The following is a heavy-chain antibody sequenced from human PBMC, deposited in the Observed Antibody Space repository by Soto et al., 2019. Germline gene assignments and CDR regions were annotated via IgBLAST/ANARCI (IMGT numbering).Heavy chain of an antibody. D-gene: IGHD4-17*01. J-gene: IGHJ6*02. CDR2: IRSKAYGGTT. CDR1: GFTFGDYA. Sequence: GSLRLSCTASGFTFGDYAMSWFRQAPGKGLEWVGFIRSKAYGGTTEYAESVKGRFTISGDDSKSIAYLQMKSLKTEDTAVYYCTRYYYGDYIPYYYYGMDVWGQGTTVTVSS. V-gene: IGHV3-49*03. CDR3: TRYYYGDYIPYYYYGMDV.